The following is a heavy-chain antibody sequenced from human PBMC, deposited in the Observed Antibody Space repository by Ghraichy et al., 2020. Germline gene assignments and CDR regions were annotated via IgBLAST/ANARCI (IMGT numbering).Heavy chain of an antibody. CDR2: ISGSCDTT. CDR3: AKDRSTFTY. Sequence: GGSLRLSCAASGIIFSNYAMSWVRQAPGKGLEWVSSISGSCDTTYYADSVEGRFTISRDNSKNTLYLQIDGLRVEDTAIYYCAKDRSTFTYWGQGSLVTVSS. CDR1: GIIFSNYA. V-gene: IGHV3-23*01. J-gene: IGHJ4*02.